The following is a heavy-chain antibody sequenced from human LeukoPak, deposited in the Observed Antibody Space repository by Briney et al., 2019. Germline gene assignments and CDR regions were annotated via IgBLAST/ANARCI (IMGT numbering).Heavy chain of an antibody. CDR1: GSPSSSYG. D-gene: IGHD1-1*01. V-gene: IGHV3-33*01. CDR3: ASPRYPDYYYGMDV. Sequence: GGPLRLPCEAPGSPSSSYGMHWARKAPGKGREGVAVIWYDGSNKYYADSVKGRFTISRDNSKNTLYLQMNSLRAEDTAVYYCASPRYPDYYYGMDVWGQGTTVTVSS. J-gene: IGHJ6*02. CDR2: IWYDGSNK.